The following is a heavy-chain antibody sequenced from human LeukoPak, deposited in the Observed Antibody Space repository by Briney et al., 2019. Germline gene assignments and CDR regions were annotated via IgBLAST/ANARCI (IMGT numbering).Heavy chain of an antibody. D-gene: IGHD1-26*01. Sequence: GGSLRLSCAASGFTFNKSWMSWVRQAPGKGLEWVANIKEDGTEIYYMDSVKGRFTISGDNAKNSLYLQMNSLRAEDTAVYYCARDGRPLDYWGQGTLVTVSS. J-gene: IGHJ4*02. CDR1: GFTFNKSW. CDR3: ARDGRPLDY. V-gene: IGHV3-7*01. CDR2: IKEDGTEI.